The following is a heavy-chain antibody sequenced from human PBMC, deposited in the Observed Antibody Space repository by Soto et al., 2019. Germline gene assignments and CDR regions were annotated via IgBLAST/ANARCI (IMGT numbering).Heavy chain of an antibody. D-gene: IGHD2-2*01. CDR1: GFMFSSFA. CDR3: AKDSKSVSVSAARVYGMDV. V-gene: IGHV3-23*01. Sequence: PGGSLRLSCAGSGFMFSSFAMTWVRQAPGKGLEWVSTTRSNGEHTYYADSVNGRFTVSRDNSKNTLFLEMSSLRAEDSAIYYCAKDSKSVSVSAARVYGMDVWGQGTTVTVSS. J-gene: IGHJ6*02. CDR2: TRSNGEHT.